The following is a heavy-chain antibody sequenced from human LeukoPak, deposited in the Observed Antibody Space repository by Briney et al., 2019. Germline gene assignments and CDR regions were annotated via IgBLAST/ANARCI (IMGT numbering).Heavy chain of an antibody. CDR2: LYSAGST. Sequence: PGGSLRLSCAASGFTVSSNYMSWVRQAPGKGLEWGSILYSAGSTYYADSVKGRFTISRDNSRNTLYLQMNSLRVDDTAVYYCASRGTGARKFYSDPFHHWGQGTLVTVSS. CDR1: GFTVSSNY. CDR3: ASRGTGARKFYSDPFHH. J-gene: IGHJ4*02. V-gene: IGHV3-53*01. D-gene: IGHD2-15*01.